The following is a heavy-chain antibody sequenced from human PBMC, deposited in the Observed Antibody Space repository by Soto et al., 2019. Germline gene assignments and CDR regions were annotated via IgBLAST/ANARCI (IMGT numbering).Heavy chain of an antibody. CDR3: ARDRRLGSSFSDYFDY. CDR1: GYTFTSYV. Sequence: GASVKVSCKASGYTFTSYVISWVRQAPGQGLEWMGWISAYNGNTNYAQKFQGRVTITTDTSTSTAYMELSSLRSEDTAVYYCARDRRLGSSFSDYFDYWCQGTLVTVSS. CDR2: ISAYNGNT. V-gene: IGHV1-18*01. D-gene: IGHD6-6*01. J-gene: IGHJ4*02.